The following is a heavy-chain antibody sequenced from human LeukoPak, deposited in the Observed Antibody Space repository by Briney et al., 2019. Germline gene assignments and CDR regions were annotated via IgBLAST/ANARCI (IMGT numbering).Heavy chain of an antibody. V-gene: IGHV3-30*03. D-gene: IGHD6-6*01. Sequence: GGSLRLSCAASGFTFSSYGMHWVRQAPGKGLEWVAVISYDGSNKYYADSVKGRFTISRDDAKNSLYLQMNSLRAEDTAVYYCARAIKYSSSSAFDIWGQGTMVTVSS. CDR2: ISYDGSNK. CDR1: GFTFSSYG. J-gene: IGHJ3*02. CDR3: ARAIKYSSSSAFDI.